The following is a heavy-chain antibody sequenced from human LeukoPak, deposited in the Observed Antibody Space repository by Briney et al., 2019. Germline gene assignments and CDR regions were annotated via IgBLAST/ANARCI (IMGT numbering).Heavy chain of an antibody. CDR3: ARQWFGELLNDY. V-gene: IGHV4-39*01. Sequence: PSETLSLTCTVSGGSISSSSYYWGWIRQPPGKGLEWIGSIYYSGSTHYNPSLKSRVTISVDTSKNQFSLKLSSVTAADTAVYYCARQWFGELLNDYWGQGTLVTVSS. CDR2: IYYSGST. CDR1: GGSISSSSYY. J-gene: IGHJ4*02. D-gene: IGHD3-10*01.